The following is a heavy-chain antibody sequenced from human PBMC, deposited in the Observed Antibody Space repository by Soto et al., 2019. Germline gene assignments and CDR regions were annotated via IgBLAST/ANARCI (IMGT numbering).Heavy chain of an antibody. D-gene: IGHD1-26*01. CDR2: IYYSGST. CDR1: GGSISSSSYY. Sequence: SETLSLTCTVSGGSISSSSYYWGWIRQPPGKGLEWIGSIYYSGSTYYNPSLKSRVTISVDTSKNQFSLKLSSVTAADTAVYYCARTAVEVGATCFAYWGQGTLVTVSS. J-gene: IGHJ4*02. V-gene: IGHV4-39*01. CDR3: ARTAVEVGATCFAY.